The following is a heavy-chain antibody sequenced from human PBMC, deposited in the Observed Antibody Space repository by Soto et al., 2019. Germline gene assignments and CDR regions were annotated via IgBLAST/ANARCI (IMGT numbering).Heavy chain of an antibody. CDR2: ISYDGNKK. Sequence: QVQLVESGGGVVQPGRSLRLSCAASGFTLSSYAMHWVRQAPGKGLEWVAVISYDGNKKYYADSVKGRFTISRDNSKNTLYLQMNSLRADDTAMYYCARLAGYWGSWYGGYFDYWGQETLVTVSS. CDR1: GFTLSSYA. J-gene: IGHJ4*02. CDR3: ARLAGYWGSWYGGYFDY. D-gene: IGHD6-13*01. V-gene: IGHV3-30-3*01.